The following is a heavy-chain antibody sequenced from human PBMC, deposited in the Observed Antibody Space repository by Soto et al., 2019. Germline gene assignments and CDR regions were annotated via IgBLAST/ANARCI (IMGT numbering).Heavy chain of an antibody. V-gene: IGHV3-30-3*01. Sequence: GGSLRLSCAASGFTFSSYAMHWVRQAPGKGLEWVAVISYDGSNKYYADSVKGRFTISRDNSKNTLYLQMNSLRAEDTAVYYCASEGADYYGSGSYPYYYGMDVWGQGTTVTV. J-gene: IGHJ6*02. CDR2: ISYDGSNK. CDR3: ASEGADYYGSGSYPYYYGMDV. D-gene: IGHD3-10*01. CDR1: GFTFSSYA.